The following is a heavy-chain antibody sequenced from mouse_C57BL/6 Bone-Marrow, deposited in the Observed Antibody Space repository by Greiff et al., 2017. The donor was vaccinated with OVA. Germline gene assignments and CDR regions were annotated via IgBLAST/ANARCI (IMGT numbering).Heavy chain of an antibody. V-gene: IGHV1-69*01. CDR2: IDPSDSYT. D-gene: IGHD2-4*01. CDR3: ARGDDYHYYAMDY. Sequence: VQLQQPGAELVMPGASVKLSCKASGYTFTSYWMHWVKQRPGQGLEWIGEIDPSDSYTNYNQKFKGKSTLTVDKSSSTAYMQLSSLTSEDSAVYYCARGDDYHYYAMDYWGQGTSVTVSS. CDR1: GYTFTSYW. J-gene: IGHJ4*01.